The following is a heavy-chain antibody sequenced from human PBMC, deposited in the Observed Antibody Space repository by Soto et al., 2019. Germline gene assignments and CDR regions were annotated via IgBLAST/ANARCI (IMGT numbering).Heavy chain of an antibody. D-gene: IGHD5-12*01. Sequence: LQISCQGSGYSFTSHWIAWVRQMPGKGLEWMGIIYPGDSDTRYSPSFQGQVTMSGDKSISTAYVQWHSLKASDTAMYYCARLDDYGYTIDYWGQGSLVTVSS. CDR1: GYSFTSHW. CDR2: IYPGDSDT. V-gene: IGHV5-51*01. J-gene: IGHJ4*02. CDR3: ARLDDYGYTIDY.